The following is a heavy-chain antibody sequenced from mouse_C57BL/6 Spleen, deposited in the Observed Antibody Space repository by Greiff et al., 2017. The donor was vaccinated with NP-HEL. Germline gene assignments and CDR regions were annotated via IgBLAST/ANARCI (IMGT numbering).Heavy chain of an antibody. J-gene: IGHJ3*01. V-gene: IGHV5-17*01. CDR3: AKDYYGPFAY. Sequence: EVQLVESGGGLVKPGGSLKLSCAASGFTFSDYGMHWVRQAPEKGLEWVAYISSGSSTIYYADTVKGRFTISRDNAKNTLFLQMTSLRSEDTATYYCAKDYYGPFAYWGQGTLVTVSA. CDR1: GFTFSDYG. D-gene: IGHD1-2*01. CDR2: ISSGSSTI.